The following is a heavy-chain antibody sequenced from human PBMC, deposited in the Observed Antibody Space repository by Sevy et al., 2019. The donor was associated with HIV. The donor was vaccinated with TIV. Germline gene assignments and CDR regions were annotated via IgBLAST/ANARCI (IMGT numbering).Heavy chain of an antibody. V-gene: IGHV3-21*01. D-gene: IGHD6-19*01. CDR1: GFTFSSYS. CDR2: ISSSSSYI. CDR3: AGDRTVAVAGTSDYYYYYMDF. J-gene: IGHJ6*03. Sequence: GGSLRLSCAASGFTFSSYSMNWVRQAPGKGLEWVSSISSSSSYIYYADSVKGRFTISRDNAKNSLYLQMNSLRAEDTAVYYCAGDRTVAVAGTSDYYYYYMDFWGKGTTVTVSS.